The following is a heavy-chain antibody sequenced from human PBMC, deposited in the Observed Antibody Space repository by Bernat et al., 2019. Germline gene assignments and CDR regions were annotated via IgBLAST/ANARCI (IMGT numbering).Heavy chain of an antibody. CDR2: ISSSGSTI. V-gene: IGHV3-48*03. CDR1: GFTFSSYE. CDR3: ARVQQWLVPHDAFDI. J-gene: IGHJ3*02. Sequence: EVQLLESGGGLVQPGGSLRLSCAASGFTFSSYEMNWVRQAPGKGLEWVSYISSSGSTIYYADSVKGRFTISRDNAKNSLYLQMNSLRAEDTAVYYCARVQQWLVPHDAFDIWGQGTMVTVSS. D-gene: IGHD6-19*01.